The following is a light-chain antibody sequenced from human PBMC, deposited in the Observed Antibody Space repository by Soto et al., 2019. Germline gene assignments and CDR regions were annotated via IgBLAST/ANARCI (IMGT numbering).Light chain of an antibody. CDR3: QQPDSYPLT. CDR1: QGIANY. J-gene: IGKJ1*01. CDR2: AAS. V-gene: IGKV1-9*01. Sequence: DIPLTQSPSFLSASVEDRVTITCRASQGIANYLAWYQQKLGKAPRLLISAASTLQSGVPSRFSGSGSGTEFTLPISSLQPEDFATYYCQQPDSYPLTFGQGTKVEIK.